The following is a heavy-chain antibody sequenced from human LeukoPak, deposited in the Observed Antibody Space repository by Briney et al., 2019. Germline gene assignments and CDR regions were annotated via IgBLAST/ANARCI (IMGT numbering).Heavy chain of an antibody. CDR3: ARDRGSSWYFSNYGMDV. V-gene: IGHV4-4*02. CDR1: GDSISNNYW. Sequence: PSETLSLTCAVSGDSISNNYWWRWVRQFPGKGLEWIGEIYRSGSTNYNPSLKSRVTISVDTSKNQFSLKLSSVTAADTAVYYCARDRGSSWYFSNYGMDVWGQGTTVTVSS. D-gene: IGHD6-13*01. J-gene: IGHJ6*02. CDR2: IYRSGST.